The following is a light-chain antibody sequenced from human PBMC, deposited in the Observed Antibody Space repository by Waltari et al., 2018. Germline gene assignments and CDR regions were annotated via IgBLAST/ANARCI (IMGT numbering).Light chain of an antibody. J-gene: IGLJ3*02. CDR3: CSYGGSYTWV. CDR1: NSEFGPYNL. Sequence: QSALTQPASVSGSPGQGINISCTGTNSEFGPYNLLSWYQQYPGRAPRLMIYEARNRPSGVSNRFSASKSGNTASLTISGLQADDEADYYCCSYGGSYTWVFGGGTKVTVL. CDR2: EAR. V-gene: IGLV2-23*01.